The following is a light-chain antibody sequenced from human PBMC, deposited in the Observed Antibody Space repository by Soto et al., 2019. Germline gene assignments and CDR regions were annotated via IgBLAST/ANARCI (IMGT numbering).Light chain of an antibody. J-gene: IGKJ1*01. Sequence: VMTQAPATLSVSPGERVTLSCRASQTINNNVAWYQLKDGQVPRLLIYGASTRATDIPARFSGSGSGTEFTLTISSLQSEDFAEYQCQQYNNWPQTFGQGTKVDIK. CDR3: QQYNNWPQT. CDR2: GAS. CDR1: QTINNN. V-gene: IGKV3-15*01.